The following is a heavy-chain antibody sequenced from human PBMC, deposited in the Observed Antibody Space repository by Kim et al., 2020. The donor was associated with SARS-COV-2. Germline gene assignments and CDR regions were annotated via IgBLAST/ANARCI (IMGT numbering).Heavy chain of an antibody. CDR2: IIPIFGTA. CDR3: ARGWGSGSYPHYYYYYGMDV. CDR1: GGTFSSYA. V-gene: IGHV1-69*13. Sequence: SVKVSCKASGGTFSSYAISWVRQAPGQGLEWMGGIIPIFGTANYAQKFQGRVTITADESTSTAYMELSSLRSEDTAVYYCARGWGSGSYPHYYYYYGMDVWGQGTTVTVSS. D-gene: IGHD3-10*01. J-gene: IGHJ6*02.